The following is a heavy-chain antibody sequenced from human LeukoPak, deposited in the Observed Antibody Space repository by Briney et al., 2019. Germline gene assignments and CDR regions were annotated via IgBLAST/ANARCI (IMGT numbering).Heavy chain of an antibody. CDR3: ARATAMVTAFDY. Sequence: SETLCLTCAVYGGSFSVYYWSWIRQPPGKGLEWIGEINHSGSTNYNPSLKSRVTISVDTSKNQFSLTLSSVTAADTAVYYCARATAMVTAFDYWGQGTLVTVSS. D-gene: IGHD5-18*01. V-gene: IGHV4-34*01. CDR2: INHSGST. CDR1: GGSFSVYY. J-gene: IGHJ4*02.